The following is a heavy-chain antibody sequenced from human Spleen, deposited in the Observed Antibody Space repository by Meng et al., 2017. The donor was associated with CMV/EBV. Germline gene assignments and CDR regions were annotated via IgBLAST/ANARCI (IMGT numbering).Heavy chain of an antibody. CDR3: ARGYTDYYYGMDV. Sequence: GSLRLSCTVSGGSISSYYWSWIRQPPGKGLEWIGYIYYSGSTNYNPSLKSRVTISVDTSKNQFSLKLSSVTAADTAVYYCARGYTDYYYGMDVWGQGTTVTVSS. CDR2: IYYSGST. J-gene: IGHJ6*02. D-gene: IGHD5-12*01. CDR1: GGSISSYY. V-gene: IGHV4-59*01.